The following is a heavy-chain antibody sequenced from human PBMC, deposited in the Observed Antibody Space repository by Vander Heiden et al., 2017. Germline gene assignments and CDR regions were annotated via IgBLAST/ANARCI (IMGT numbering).Heavy chain of an antibody. D-gene: IGHD4-17*01. CDR2: INTNNENP. V-gene: IGHV7-4-1*02. J-gene: IGHJ6*02. CDR1: GYTFTEYT. Sequence: QVRLVQSGSELKKPGASVTLSCRASGYTFTEYTLNWVRRVPGQGLAGMGWINTNNENPTYDQGFTGRFVFSLDTSVTTAYLQISGLKAEDTAVYYCARILGPGNDDDDYVEASYGMDVWGQGTTGTVSS. CDR3: ARILGPGNDDDDYVEASYGMDV.